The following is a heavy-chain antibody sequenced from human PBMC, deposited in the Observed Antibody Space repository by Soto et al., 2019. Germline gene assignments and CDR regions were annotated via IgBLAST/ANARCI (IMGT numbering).Heavy chain of an antibody. CDR1: GGSIIGGGYY. D-gene: IGHD2-2*01. CDR3: ARAGSSTANWIDP. J-gene: IGHJ5*02. V-gene: IGHV4-31*03. CDR2: VYFTGTT. Sequence: SETRSLTCSVSGGSIIGGGYYWSWLRQQPGKGLEWIGYVYFTGTTYYNPSLKSRLSLSVETSKNQFSLKLSSVTAADTAVYYCARAGSSTANWIDPWGPGILVTVSS.